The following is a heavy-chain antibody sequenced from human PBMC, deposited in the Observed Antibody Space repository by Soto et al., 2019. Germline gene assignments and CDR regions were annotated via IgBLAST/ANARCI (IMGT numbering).Heavy chain of an antibody. CDR3: ATANTPNVFNM. CDR1: GLTFSISW. J-gene: IGHJ3*02. CDR2: INPAGNVQ. Sequence: GGSLRLSCAASGLTFSISWMTWVRQAPGEGLEWVSNINPAGNVQQYADSVKERFTISRDNAKNSLFLQMSGLRGEDTAVYYWATANTPNVFNMGGQGKMVT. D-gene: IGHD1-1*01. V-gene: IGHV3-7*01.